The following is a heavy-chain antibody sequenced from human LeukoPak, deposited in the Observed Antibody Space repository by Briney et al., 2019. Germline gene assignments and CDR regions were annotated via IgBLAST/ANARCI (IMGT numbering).Heavy chain of an antibody. CDR2: ISAYNGNT. Sequence: ASVKVSCKASGYTFTSYGISWVRQAPGQGLEWMGWISAYNGNTNYAQKLQGRVTMTTDTSTSTAYMELRSLRSDDTAVYYCAGDRPSRYYYDSSGYYDYWGQGTLVTVSS. V-gene: IGHV1-18*01. D-gene: IGHD3-22*01. CDR3: AGDRPSRYYYDSSGYYDY. CDR1: GYTFTSYG. J-gene: IGHJ4*02.